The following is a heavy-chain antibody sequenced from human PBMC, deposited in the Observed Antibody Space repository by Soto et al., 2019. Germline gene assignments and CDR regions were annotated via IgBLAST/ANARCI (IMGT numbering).Heavy chain of an antibody. CDR3: ARVYAYYFDY. J-gene: IGHJ4*02. D-gene: IGHD2-8*01. CDR1: GGSISSYY. V-gene: IGHV4-59*01. CDR2: IYYSGST. Sequence: SETLSLTCTASGGSISSYYWSWIRQPPGKGLEWIGYIYYSGSTNYNPSLKSRVTISVDTSKNQLSLKLSSVTAADTAVYYCARVYAYYFDYWGQGTLVTVSS.